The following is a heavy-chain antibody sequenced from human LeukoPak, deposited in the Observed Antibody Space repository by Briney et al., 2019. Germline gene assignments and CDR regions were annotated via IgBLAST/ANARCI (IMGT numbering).Heavy chain of an antibody. CDR1: GFTFSDYY. J-gene: IGHJ4*02. Sequence: GGSLRLSCAASGFTFSDYYMSWIRQAPGKGLEWVSYISSSGSTIYYADSVKGRFTISRDNAKHSLYLQMNSLRAEDTAVYYCARHGTYYYDSSGYYPYWGQGTLVTVSS. V-gene: IGHV3-11*01. D-gene: IGHD3-22*01. CDR2: ISSSGSTI. CDR3: ARHGTYYYDSSGYYPY.